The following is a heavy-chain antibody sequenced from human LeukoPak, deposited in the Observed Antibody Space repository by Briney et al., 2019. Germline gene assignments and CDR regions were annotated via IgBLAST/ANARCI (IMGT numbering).Heavy chain of an antibody. Sequence: GGSLRLSCAASGFTFDDYAMHWVRQAPGKGLEWVSGISWNSGSIGYADSVKGRFTISRDNAKNSLYLQMNSLRAEDMALYYCAKGLYFDWLNEGFDIWGQGTMVTVSS. J-gene: IGHJ3*02. CDR3: AKGLYFDWLNEGFDI. CDR2: ISWNSGSI. D-gene: IGHD3-9*01. CDR1: GFTFDDYA. V-gene: IGHV3-9*03.